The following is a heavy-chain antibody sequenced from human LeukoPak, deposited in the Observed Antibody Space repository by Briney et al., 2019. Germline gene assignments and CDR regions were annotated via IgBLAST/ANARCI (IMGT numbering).Heavy chain of an antibody. CDR2: INHSGST. Sequence: PSETLSLTCAVYGGSFSGYYWSWIRQPPGKGLEWIGEINHSGSTNYNPSLKSRVTISVDTSKNRFSLKLSSVTAAYTAVYYCASTDDYSNYVDYWGQGTLVTVSS. J-gene: IGHJ4*02. V-gene: IGHV4-34*01. CDR1: GGSFSGYY. D-gene: IGHD4-11*01. CDR3: ASTDDYSNYVDY.